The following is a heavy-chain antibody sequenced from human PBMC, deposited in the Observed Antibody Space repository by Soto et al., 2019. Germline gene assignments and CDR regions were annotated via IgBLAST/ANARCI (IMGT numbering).Heavy chain of an antibody. D-gene: IGHD2-2*02. V-gene: IGHV5-51*01. J-gene: IGHJ4*02. CDR1: GYSFTSYC. CDR2: IYLGYSDT. Sequence: GEAEKISCKGSGYSFTSYCPGWVRQMPGKGLECMGIIYLGYSDTRYSPSFQGQVTISADKSISTAYLQWSSLKASDIAMYYCARQTYCSSTSCYTVDSWGQGTLVTVSS. CDR3: ARQTYCSSTSCYTVDS.